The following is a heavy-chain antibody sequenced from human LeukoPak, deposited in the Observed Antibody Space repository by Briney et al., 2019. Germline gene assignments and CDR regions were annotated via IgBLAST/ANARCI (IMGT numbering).Heavy chain of an antibody. CDR3: AKVTAWYSSSWYLAY. CDR1: GFTFSSHA. CDR2: IGSNGAT. J-gene: IGHJ4*02. D-gene: IGHD6-13*01. Sequence: GGSLRLSCAASGFTFSSHAMSWVRQAPGKGLEWVSGIGSNGATFYADSVKGRFTISRDNSKNTLFLQMNSLRAEDTAIYYCAKVTAWYSSSWYLAYWGQGTLATVSS. V-gene: IGHV3-23*01.